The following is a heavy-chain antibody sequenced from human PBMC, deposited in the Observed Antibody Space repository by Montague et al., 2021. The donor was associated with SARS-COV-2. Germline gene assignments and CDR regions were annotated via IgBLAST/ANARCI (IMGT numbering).Heavy chain of an antibody. J-gene: IGHJ6*02. V-gene: IGHV4-4*07. Sequence: SETLSLTCSFSGGSIRSYYWSWIRQSAGKGLEWIGRIHTSGSTDYNPSLNSRVTMSVDTSKNQFSLKLSSVTAADTAVYYCASGKYYDFWSGYHSHDYVSGMDVWGQGTTVTVSS. CDR1: GGSIRSYY. CDR2: IHTSGST. CDR3: ASGKYYDFWSGYHSHDYVSGMDV. D-gene: IGHD3-3*01.